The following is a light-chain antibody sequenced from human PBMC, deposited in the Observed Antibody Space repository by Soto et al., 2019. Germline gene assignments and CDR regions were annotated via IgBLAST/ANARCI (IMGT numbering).Light chain of an antibody. CDR1: EGVSRA. Sequence: AIQLTQSPSSLSASVGDTVTITCRASEGVSRALAWYQQKPGKAPNLLISDVSSLESGVPSRFSGSGSETDFTLTISGLQPEDFATYFCQQFNSYWWTFGQGTKVDIK. V-gene: IGKV1-13*02. CDR3: QQFNSYWWT. CDR2: DVS. J-gene: IGKJ1*01.